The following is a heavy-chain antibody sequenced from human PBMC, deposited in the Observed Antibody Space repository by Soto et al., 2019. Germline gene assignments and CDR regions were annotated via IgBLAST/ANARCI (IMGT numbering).Heavy chain of an antibody. Sequence: SETLSLTCTVSGGSISSSSYYWGWIRQPPGKGLEWIGSIYYSGSTYYNPSLKSRVTISVDTSKNQFSLKLSSVTAADTAVYYCARLLFWSGYSGKGCYYYGMDVWGQGTTVTVSS. V-gene: IGHV4-39*01. D-gene: IGHD3-3*01. J-gene: IGHJ6*02. CDR1: GGSISSSSYY. CDR3: ARLLFWSGYSGKGCYYYGMDV. CDR2: IYYSGST.